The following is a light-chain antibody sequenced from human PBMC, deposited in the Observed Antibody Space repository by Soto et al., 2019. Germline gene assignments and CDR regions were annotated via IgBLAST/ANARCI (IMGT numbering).Light chain of an antibody. J-gene: IGKJ5*01. CDR1: QSISSY. V-gene: IGKV1-12*01. CDR3: QQANSFPIT. Sequence: DIQITQSPSTLSASGGDIVTITCRASQSISSYLTWYQQKPGKAPKLLIYPASSLQSGVPSRFSGSGSGTDLTLTISSLQPEDFEPYYCQQANSFPITFGQGTRLEIK. CDR2: PAS.